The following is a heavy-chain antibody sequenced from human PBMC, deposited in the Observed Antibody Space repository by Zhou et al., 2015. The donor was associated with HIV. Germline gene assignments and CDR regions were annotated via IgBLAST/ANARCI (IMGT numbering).Heavy chain of an antibody. Sequence: QVQLVQSGAEVKKPGSSVKVSCKASGGTFSSYAISWVRQAPGQGLEWMGGIIPIFGTANYAQKFQGRVTITADESTSTAYMELSSLRSEDTAVYYCARDQTYYDSSGYYYLVDAFDIWGQGTMVTVSS. CDR2: IIPIFGTA. CDR1: GGTFSSYA. J-gene: IGHJ3*02. CDR3: ARDQTYYDSSGYYYLVDAFDI. D-gene: IGHD3-22*01. V-gene: IGHV1-69*01.